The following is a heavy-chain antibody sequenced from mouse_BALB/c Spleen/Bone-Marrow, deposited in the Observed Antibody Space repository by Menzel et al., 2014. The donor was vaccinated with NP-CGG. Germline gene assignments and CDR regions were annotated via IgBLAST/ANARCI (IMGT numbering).Heavy chain of an antibody. CDR1: GHTFXDYW. J-gene: IGHJ3*01. V-gene: IGHV1-69*01. D-gene: IGHD2-14*01. CDR3: ARSDYRFDPLPY. CDR2: IDTSDSYT. Sequence: QVQLQQSGAELVMPGASVKMSCKASGHTFXDYWMHWVKQRPGQGLEWIGAIDTSDSYTSYNQKFKGKATLTVDESSSTAYMQLSSLTSGDSAVYYCARSDYRFDPLPYWGQGTLVTVSA.